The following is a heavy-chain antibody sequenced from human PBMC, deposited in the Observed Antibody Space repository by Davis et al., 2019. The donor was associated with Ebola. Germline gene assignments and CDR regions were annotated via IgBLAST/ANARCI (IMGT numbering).Heavy chain of an antibody. V-gene: IGHV3-48*01. CDR3: AEGGTNNFLGAN. Sequence: PGGSLRLSCAVSGLTFTFYGFTWVRQASGKGLEWVSHINSGGGNILYADSVKGRFTISRDNAKDSLYLQMDSLRAEDTAVFYCAEGGTNNFLGANWGQGTLVTVSS. D-gene: IGHD2-8*01. CDR1: GLTFTFYG. CDR2: INSGGGNI. J-gene: IGHJ4*02.